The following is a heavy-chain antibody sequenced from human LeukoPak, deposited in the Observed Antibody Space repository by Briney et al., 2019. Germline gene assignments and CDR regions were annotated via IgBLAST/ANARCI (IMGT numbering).Heavy chain of an antibody. CDR2: IQSKTGGGKT. Sequence: GGSLRLSCAASGFIFTNAWMNWVRQAPGKGLEWVGRIQSKTGGGKTDYAAPVKGRFTISRDDSKNTLYLQMNSLKTEDTAIYYCTTGIRGDWGQGTLVTVSS. CDR1: GFIFTNAW. D-gene: IGHD3-3*02. V-gene: IGHV3-15*07. CDR3: TTGIRGD. J-gene: IGHJ4*02.